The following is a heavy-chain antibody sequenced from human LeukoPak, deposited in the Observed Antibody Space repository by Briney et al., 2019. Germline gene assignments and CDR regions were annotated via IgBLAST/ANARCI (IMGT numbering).Heavy chain of an antibody. CDR2: ISAYNGNT. CDR1: GGTFSSYA. D-gene: IGHD2-2*02. CDR3: ALLRDYCSSTSCYSPFDY. Sequence: ASVTVSCTASGGTFSSYAISWVRQAPGQGLEWMGWISAYNGNTNYAQKLQGRVTMTTDTSTSTAYMELRSLRSDDTAVYYCALLRDYCSSTSCYSPFDYWGQGTLVTVSS. V-gene: IGHV1-18*01. J-gene: IGHJ4*02.